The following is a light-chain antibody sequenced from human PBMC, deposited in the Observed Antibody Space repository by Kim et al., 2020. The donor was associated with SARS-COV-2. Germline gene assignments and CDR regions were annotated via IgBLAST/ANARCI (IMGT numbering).Light chain of an antibody. V-gene: IGKV1-5*03. J-gene: IGKJ5*01. CDR3: QQYNNFPIT. CDR2: KTS. CDR1: QSFSSW. Sequence: GDRVTITCRASQSFSSWLAWYQEKPGKVPKLLIYKTSILESGVPSRFSDSGSGTEFTLTISSLQPDDFATYYCQQYNNFPITFGQGTRLEIK.